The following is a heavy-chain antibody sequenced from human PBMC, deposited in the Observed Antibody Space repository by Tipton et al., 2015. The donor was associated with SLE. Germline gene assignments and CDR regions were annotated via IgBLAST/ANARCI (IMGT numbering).Heavy chain of an antibody. V-gene: IGHV4-38-2*01. CDR1: GDSLISDYF. CDR3: ARATGGSAADAFHI. J-gene: IGHJ3*02. Sequence: TLSLTCAVSGDSLISDYFWGWIRQPPGQGLEWSGNIFHTGTTYSTPSLKSRITISVDTSNNQFSLRLRSVTAADTAVYVCARATGGSAADAFHICGQGTMATVSS. D-gene: IGHD2-15*01. CDR2: IFHTGTT.